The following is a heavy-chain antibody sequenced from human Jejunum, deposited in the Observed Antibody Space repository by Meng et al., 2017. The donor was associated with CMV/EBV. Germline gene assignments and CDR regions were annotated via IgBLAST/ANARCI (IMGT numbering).Heavy chain of an antibody. CDR3: ARGSGSGGRDWFDP. J-gene: IGHJ5*02. CDR2: MNSNSGNT. V-gene: IGHV1-8*01. D-gene: IGHD3-3*01. CDR1: GYPFINQG. Sequence: ASGYPFINQGIRWFRQATGQRLEWMGWMNSNSGNTGCAQKFQGRVNMTRDTSITTAYMELSDLRSGDAAVYYCARGSGSGGRDWFDPWGQGTLVTVSS.